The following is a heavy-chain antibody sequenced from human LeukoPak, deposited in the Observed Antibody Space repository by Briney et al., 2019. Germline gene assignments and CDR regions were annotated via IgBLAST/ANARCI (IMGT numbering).Heavy chain of an antibody. CDR2: VSGSGGST. CDR1: GFTFSDYY. V-gene: IGHV3-23*01. J-gene: IGHJ4*02. Sequence: PGGSLRLSCAASGFTFSDYYMGWIRQAPGKGLDWVSAVSGSGGSTFYADSVRGRFTISRDNSRNMLYLQMNSLTAEDTAIYYCAKIEGSGWYERDCWGQGTLVTVSS. D-gene: IGHD6-19*01. CDR3: AKIEGSGWYERDC.